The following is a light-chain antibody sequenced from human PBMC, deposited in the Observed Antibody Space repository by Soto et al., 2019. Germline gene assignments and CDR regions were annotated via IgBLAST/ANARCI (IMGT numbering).Light chain of an antibody. Sequence: DIQIIQTPSTLPASVGDRVTITCRASQGISVWLAWYQQKAGKAPNLLIYKASRLESGVPSRFSGSGSETEFTLTISGLQPGDSATYYCQQYNSYSPTFGQGTKVDIK. CDR3: QQYNSYSPT. CDR2: KAS. CDR1: QGISVW. J-gene: IGKJ1*01. V-gene: IGKV1-5*03.